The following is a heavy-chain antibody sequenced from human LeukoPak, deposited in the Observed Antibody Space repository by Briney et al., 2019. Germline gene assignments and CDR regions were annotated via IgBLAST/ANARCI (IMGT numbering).Heavy chain of an antibody. CDR3: AKGPGDYYYYYYMDV. Sequence: GGSLRLSCAASGFTFSSYAMSWVRQAPGKGLEWVSAISGSGGSTYYADSVKGRFTISRDNSKNTLYLQMNSLRAEDTAVYYCAKGPGDYYYYYYMDVWGQGTLVTVSS. J-gene: IGHJ6*03. CDR2: ISGSGGST. CDR1: GFTFSSYA. V-gene: IGHV3-23*01.